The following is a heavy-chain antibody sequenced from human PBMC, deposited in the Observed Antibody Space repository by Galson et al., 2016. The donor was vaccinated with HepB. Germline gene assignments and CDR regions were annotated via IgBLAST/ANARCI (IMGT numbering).Heavy chain of an antibody. CDR1: RFSISNYY. CDR3: AEGGQYGLDV. D-gene: IGHD3-16*01. V-gene: IGHV3-11*03. J-gene: IGHJ6*02. Sequence: SLRLSCAASRFSISNYYMTWIRQAPGKGLEWVAHISNVGTYTNYADSLKGRFTISRDNANNSLYLAMNSLGVYDTAIYYCAEGGQYGLDVWGQGTTVTVS. CDR2: ISNVGTYT.